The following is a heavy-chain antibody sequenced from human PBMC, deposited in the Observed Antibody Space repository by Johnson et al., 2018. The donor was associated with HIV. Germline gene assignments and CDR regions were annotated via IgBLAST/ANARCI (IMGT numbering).Heavy chain of an antibody. V-gene: IGHV3-30*04. J-gene: IGHJ3*02. CDR2: ISYDGSNK. Sequence: HVQLVESGGGVVQPGRSLRLSCAASGFTFSSYAMHWVRQAPGKGLEWVAVISYDGSNKYYADSVKGRFTISRDNSKNTLYLQMNSLRAEDTAVYYCAREGGNGYSPSAFDIWGQGTMVTVSS. CDR1: GFTFSSYA. D-gene: IGHD5-24*01. CDR3: AREGGNGYSPSAFDI.